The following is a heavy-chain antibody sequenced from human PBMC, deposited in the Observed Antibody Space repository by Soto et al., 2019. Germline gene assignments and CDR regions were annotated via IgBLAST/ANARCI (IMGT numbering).Heavy chain of an antibody. Sequence: SVKVSCKASGGTFSSYAISWVRQAPGQGLEWMGGIIPIFGTANYAQKFQGRVTITADESTSTAYMELSSLRSEDTAVYYCVRWYYDSSGYSFWGQGTLVTVSS. D-gene: IGHD3-22*01. J-gene: IGHJ4*02. CDR2: IIPIFGTA. CDR3: VRWYYDSSGYSF. V-gene: IGHV1-69*13. CDR1: GGTFSSYA.